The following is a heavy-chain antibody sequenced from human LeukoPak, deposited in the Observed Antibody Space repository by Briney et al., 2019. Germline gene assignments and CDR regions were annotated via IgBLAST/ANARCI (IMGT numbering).Heavy chain of an antibody. V-gene: IGHV1-69*13. Sequence: SVKVSCKASGGTFCSYAFNWVRQAPGQGLEWMGGIIPIFGTANYAQEFQGRVTITADESTSTVYMGLSGLRSEDTAVYYCARDRGTGTTWSFSDYWGQGTLVTVSS. D-gene: IGHD1-7*01. CDR2: IIPIFGTA. CDR1: GGTFCSYA. CDR3: ARDRGTGTTWSFSDY. J-gene: IGHJ4*02.